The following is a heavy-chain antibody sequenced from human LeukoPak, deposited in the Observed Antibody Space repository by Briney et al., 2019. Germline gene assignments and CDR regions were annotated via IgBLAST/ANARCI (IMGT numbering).Heavy chain of an antibody. Sequence: SETLSLTCAVYGGSFSGYYWSWIRQPPGKGLEWIGEINHSGSTNYNPSLKSRVTISVDTSKNQFSLKLSSVTAADTAVYYCARGIAYAIGYWGQGTLVTVSS. CDR2: INHSGST. V-gene: IGHV4-34*01. J-gene: IGHJ4*02. CDR1: GGSFSGYY. CDR3: ARGIAYAIGY. D-gene: IGHD2-8*01.